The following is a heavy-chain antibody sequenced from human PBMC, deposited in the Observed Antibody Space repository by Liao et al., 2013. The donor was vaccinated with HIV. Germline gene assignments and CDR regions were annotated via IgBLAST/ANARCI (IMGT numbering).Heavy chain of an antibody. CDR2: IYYSGIT. V-gene: IGHV4-31*03. CDR1: GGSVRSGSYY. Sequence: QVQLQESGPGLVKPSQTLSLTCTVSGGSVRSGSYYWSWLRQPPGKGLEWIGYIYYSGITYYNPSLKSRVTISVDTSKNQFSLKLSSVTAADTAVYYCARDNRLWFGELQEYFHHWGQGTLVTVSS. CDR3: ARDNRLWFGELQEYFHH. J-gene: IGHJ1*01. D-gene: IGHD3-10*01.